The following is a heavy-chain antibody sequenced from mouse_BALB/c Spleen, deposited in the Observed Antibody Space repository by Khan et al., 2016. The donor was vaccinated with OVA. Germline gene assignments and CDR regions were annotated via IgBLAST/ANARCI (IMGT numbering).Heavy chain of an antibody. J-gene: IGHJ3*01. CDR2: VSTGGSYT. V-gene: IGHV5-6*01. CDR3: TRLAYYYDRGGWAY. CDR1: GFTFSTYG. D-gene: IGHD1-1*01. Sequence: EVELVESGGDLVKPGGSLKLSCAVSGFTFSTYGMSWVRQTPDKRLEWVATVSTGGSYTYYPDSVKGRFTISRDNAKNTLYLQMSGLKSEDTALFYCTRLAYYYDRGGWAYWGQGTLVTVSA.